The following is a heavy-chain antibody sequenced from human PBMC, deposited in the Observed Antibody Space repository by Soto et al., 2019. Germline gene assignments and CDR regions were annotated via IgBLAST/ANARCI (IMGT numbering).Heavy chain of an antibody. Sequence: GGSPRLSCAASGFTFSSYSMNWVRQAPGKGLEWVSYISSSSSTIYYADSVKGRFTISRDNAKNSLYLQMNSLRDEDTAVYYCASNYYDSSGLGAFDIWGQGTMVTVSS. CDR3: ASNYYDSSGLGAFDI. D-gene: IGHD3-22*01. V-gene: IGHV3-48*02. CDR1: GFTFSSYS. J-gene: IGHJ3*02. CDR2: ISSSSSTI.